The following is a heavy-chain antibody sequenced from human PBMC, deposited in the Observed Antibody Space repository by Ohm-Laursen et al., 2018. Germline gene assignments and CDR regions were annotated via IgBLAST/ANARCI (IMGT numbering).Heavy chain of an antibody. CDR2: IKQDGGEK. V-gene: IGHV3-7*01. CDR1: GFTFSNYW. J-gene: IGHJ4*02. CDR3: AREERGSDFQGIDY. Sequence: SLRLSCTASGFTFSNYWMSWVRQTPGKGLEWVANIKQDGGEKNFADSVKGRFTISRDNAKNSLYLQMNSLRAEDTAVYYCAREERGSDFQGIDYWGQGTLVTVSS. D-gene: IGHD3/OR15-3a*01.